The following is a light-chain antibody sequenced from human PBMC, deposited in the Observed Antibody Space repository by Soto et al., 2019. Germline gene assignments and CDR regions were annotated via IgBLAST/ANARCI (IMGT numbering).Light chain of an antibody. CDR2: DAS. J-gene: IGKJ3*01. Sequence: DIQMTQSPSTLSASVGDRVTITCRASESISSWLAWYQQKPGKAPKLLIYDASSLESGVPSRFSGSGSGTEFTLTISSLQPDDFAAYYCHQYNSYPFTFAPGTKVDIK. CDR3: HQYNSYPFT. V-gene: IGKV1-5*01. CDR1: ESISSW.